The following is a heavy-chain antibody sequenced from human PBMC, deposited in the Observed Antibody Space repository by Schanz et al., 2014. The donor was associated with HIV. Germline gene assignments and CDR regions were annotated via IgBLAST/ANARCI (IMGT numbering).Heavy chain of an antibody. D-gene: IGHD4-17*01. J-gene: IGHJ3*02. CDR3: TRGATVTDYRHDSFDI. Sequence: EVQLVESGGGVVQPGRSLRLSCAASGFTFSSYAMHWVRQAPGKGLEWVASIRQDGSEKYFVDSVKGRFTISRDNTKNSLYLQMNSVRAEDTAVYYCTRGATVTDYRHDSFDIWGQGTMVTVA. V-gene: IGHV3-7*03. CDR2: IRQDGSEK. CDR1: GFTFSSYA.